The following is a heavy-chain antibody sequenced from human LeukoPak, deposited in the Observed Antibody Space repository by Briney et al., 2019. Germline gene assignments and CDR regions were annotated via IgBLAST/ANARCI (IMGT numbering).Heavy chain of an antibody. D-gene: IGHD3/OR15-3a*01. CDR2: IYTSGST. CDR1: GGSISSYS. J-gene: IGHJ4*02. Sequence: SETLSLTCTISGGSISSYSWNWIRQPAVKGLEGLEWIGRIYTSGSTNYNPSLKSRVTMSVDTSKNQFSLRLTSVTAADTAVYYCARQTGSGLFILPGGQGTLVTVSS. V-gene: IGHV4-4*07. CDR3: ARQTGSGLFILP.